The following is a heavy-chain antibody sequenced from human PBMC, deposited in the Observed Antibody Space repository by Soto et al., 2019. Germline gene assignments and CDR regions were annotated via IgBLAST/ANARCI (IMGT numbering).Heavy chain of an antibody. Sequence: QVQLVQSGAEVKKPGSSVKVSCKASGGTFSSYAISWVRQAPGQGLEWMGGIIPIFGTANYAKKFQGRTTITADESTSTAYMELSSLRSEDTAVYYCAINSRGIAVAGYFDYWGQGTLVTVSS. V-gene: IGHV1-69*01. CDR1: GGTFSSYA. CDR3: AINSRGIAVAGYFDY. D-gene: IGHD6-19*01. CDR2: IIPIFGTA. J-gene: IGHJ4*02.